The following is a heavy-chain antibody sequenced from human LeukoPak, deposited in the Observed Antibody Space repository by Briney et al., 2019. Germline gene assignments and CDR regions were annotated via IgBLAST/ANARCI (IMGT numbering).Heavy chain of an antibody. CDR2: INHSGST. D-gene: IGHD2-2*02. CDR1: GGSFSGYY. J-gene: IGHJ6*02. CDR3: ARGPSVPAAISDYYYYYGMDV. V-gene: IGHV4-34*01. Sequence: SETLSLTCAVYGGSFSGYYWSWIRQPPGKGLEWIGEINHSGSTNYNPSLKSRVTISVDTSKNQFSLKLSSVTAGDTAVYYCARGPSVPAAISDYYYYYGMDVWGQGTTVTVSS.